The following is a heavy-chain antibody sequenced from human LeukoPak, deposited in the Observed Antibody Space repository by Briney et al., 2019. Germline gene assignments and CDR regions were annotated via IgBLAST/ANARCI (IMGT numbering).Heavy chain of an antibody. J-gene: IGHJ3*02. CDR3: ARQPGGDNYDSSGIEAFDI. D-gene: IGHD3-22*01. Sequence: ASVKVSCKASGYTFTTAGIGWVRQAPGQVLEWMGWISTYNGNANYAQTVQGRVTMTTDTSTTTAYMELRSLRSDDTAVYYCARQPGGDNYDSSGIEAFDIWGQGTMVTVSS. CDR2: ISTYNGNA. CDR1: GYTFTTAG. V-gene: IGHV1-18*01.